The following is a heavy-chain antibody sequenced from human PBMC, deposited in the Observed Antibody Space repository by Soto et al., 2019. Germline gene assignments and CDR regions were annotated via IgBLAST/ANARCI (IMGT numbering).Heavy chain of an antibody. Sequence: ASVKVSCKASGYTFTSYGISWVRQAPGQGLEWMGWISAYNGNTNYAQKLQGRVTMTTDTSTSTAYMELRSLRSDDTAAYYCARGQSYYYDSSGYPTHSYYGMDVWGQGTTVTVSS. J-gene: IGHJ6*02. CDR1: GYTFTSYG. D-gene: IGHD3-22*01. CDR3: ARGQSYYYDSSGYPTHSYYGMDV. CDR2: ISAYNGNT. V-gene: IGHV1-18*01.